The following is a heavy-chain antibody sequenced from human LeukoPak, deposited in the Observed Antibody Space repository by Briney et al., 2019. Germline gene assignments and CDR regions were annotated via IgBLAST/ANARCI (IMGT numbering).Heavy chain of an antibody. V-gene: IGHV3-53*01. Sequence: GGSLRLSCAASGLSVSSTYMTWVRQAPGKGLEWVSVIYSGGGTNCADSLKGRFSISRDNSKNTLYLQMNSLRAEDTAVYYCVGEGKYWGQGTLVTVSS. J-gene: IGHJ4*02. CDR1: GLSVSSTY. CDR3: VGEGKY. D-gene: IGHD4-17*01. CDR2: IYSGGGT.